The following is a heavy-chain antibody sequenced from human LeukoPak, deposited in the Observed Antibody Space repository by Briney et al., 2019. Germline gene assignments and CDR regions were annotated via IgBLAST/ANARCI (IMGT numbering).Heavy chain of an antibody. CDR1: GGSINSSSW. CDR2: ISQSGRA. D-gene: IGHD3-9*01. V-gene: IGHV4-4*02. CDR3: ATDHDILTGYYDY. J-gene: IGHJ4*02. Sequence: PSGTLSLTCAVSGGSINSSSWWSWVRQPPGKGLEWIGEISQSGRAKYNPSLKSRVTISIGKSKNQFSLKLSSVTAADTAVYYCATDHDILTGYYDYWGQGILVTVSS.